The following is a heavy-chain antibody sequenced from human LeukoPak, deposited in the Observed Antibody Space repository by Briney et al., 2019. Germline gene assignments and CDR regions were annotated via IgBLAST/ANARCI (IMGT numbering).Heavy chain of an antibody. D-gene: IGHD3-22*01. V-gene: IGHV3-23*01. CDR2: ISGSGGST. Sequence: QTGGSLRLSCAASGFTFSSYAMSWVRQAPGKGLEWVSAISGSGGSTYYADSVKGRFTISRDNSKNTLYLQMNSLRAEDTAVYYCAKDIDSHRDRNDAFDIWGQGTMVTVSS. CDR3: AKDIDSHRDRNDAFDI. CDR1: GFTFSSYA. J-gene: IGHJ3*02.